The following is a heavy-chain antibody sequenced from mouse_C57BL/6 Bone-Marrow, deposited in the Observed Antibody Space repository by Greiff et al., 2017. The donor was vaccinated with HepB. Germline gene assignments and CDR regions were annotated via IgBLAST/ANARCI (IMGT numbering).Heavy chain of an antibody. CDR3: ARNYGNDWYFDV. CDR1: GYTFTSYW. V-gene: IGHV1-64*01. Sequence: QVQLQQPGAELVKPGASVKLSCKASGYTFTSYWMHWVKQRPGQDLEWIGMIHPNSGSTNYNEKFKSKATLTVDKSSSTDYMQLSSLTSEDSAVYYCARNYGNDWYFDVWGTGTTVTVSS. D-gene: IGHD2-1*01. J-gene: IGHJ1*03. CDR2: IHPNSGST.